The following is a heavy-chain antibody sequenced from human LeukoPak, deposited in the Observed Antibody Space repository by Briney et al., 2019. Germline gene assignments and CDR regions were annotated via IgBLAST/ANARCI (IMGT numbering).Heavy chain of an antibody. J-gene: IGHJ3*02. V-gene: IGHV4-30-2*01. CDR2: VYHTGST. CDR3: ARHPYWGERYSSSWYSDFDI. D-gene: IGHD6-13*01. Sequence: SETLSLTCTVSGDSISTGGYYWSWIRQPPGKGLEWIGYVYHTGSTYYNPSLRSRVTISVDRSKNQFFLKLSSVTAADTAVYYCARHPYWGERYSSSWYSDFDIWGQGTMVTVSS. CDR1: GDSISTGGYY.